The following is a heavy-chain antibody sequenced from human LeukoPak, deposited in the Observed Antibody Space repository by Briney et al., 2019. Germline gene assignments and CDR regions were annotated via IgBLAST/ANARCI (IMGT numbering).Heavy chain of an antibody. D-gene: IGHD3-16*02. J-gene: IGHJ4*02. V-gene: IGHV4-38-2*02. CDR2: IYHSGNS. CDR1: TYSISSGYY. CDR3: ARDPDPRDYVWGSYRLRGKGFDY. Sequence: SETLSLTCTVSTYSISSGYYWGWIRRPPGKGLEWIGSIYHSGNSYYNPSLKSQVTISVDTSKNQFSLKLRSVTAADTAVYYCARDPDPRDYVWGSYRLRGKGFDYWGQGTLVTVSS.